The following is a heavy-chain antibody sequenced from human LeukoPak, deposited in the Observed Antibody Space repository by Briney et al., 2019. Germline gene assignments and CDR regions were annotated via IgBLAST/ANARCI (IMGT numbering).Heavy chain of an antibody. CDR2: ISSSGSTI. D-gene: IGHD3-22*01. CDR3: ARAAYYYDSSGYYPHIPPMYYFDY. Sequence: GGSLRLSCAASGFTFSSYEMNWVRQAPGKGLEWVSYISSSGSTIYYADSVKGRFTISRDNAKNSLYLQMNSLRAEDTAVYYCARAAYYYDSSGYYPHIPPMYYFDYWGQGTLVTVSS. J-gene: IGHJ4*02. CDR1: GFTFSSYE. V-gene: IGHV3-48*03.